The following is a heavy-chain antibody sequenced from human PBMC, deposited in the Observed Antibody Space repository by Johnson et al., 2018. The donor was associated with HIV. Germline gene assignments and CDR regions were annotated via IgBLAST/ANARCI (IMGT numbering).Heavy chain of an antibody. J-gene: IGHJ3*02. CDR1: GFTFSIYA. D-gene: IGHD2-2*03. CDR2: ISHDGSNK. CDR3: ARATGSWMDAFDI. Sequence: QVQLVESGGGVVQPGGSLRLSCVASGFTFSIYAMHWVRQAPGKGLQWVAVISHDGSNKYYADSVKGQFTISRDNSKNTLYLQMNSLRAEDTAVYYCARATGSWMDAFDIWGQGTMVTVSS. V-gene: IGHV3-30-3*01.